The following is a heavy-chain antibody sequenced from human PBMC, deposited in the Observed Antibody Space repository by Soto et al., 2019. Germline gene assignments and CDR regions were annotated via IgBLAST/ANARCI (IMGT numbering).Heavy chain of an antibody. D-gene: IGHD3-9*01. V-gene: IGHV4-31*03. CDR1: GGSITSGGYY. Sequence: QLQESGPGLVKPSQTLSLTCTVSGGSITSGGYYWNWIRQHPEKGLQWIGYIYFNGSTYYNPSLKSRLTISVDTSNNQPSLKLRAVTAADKAVYYGAREGHYHILTGFDTRGQETLVTVSS. J-gene: IGHJ4*02. CDR2: IYFNGST. CDR3: AREGHYHILTGFDT.